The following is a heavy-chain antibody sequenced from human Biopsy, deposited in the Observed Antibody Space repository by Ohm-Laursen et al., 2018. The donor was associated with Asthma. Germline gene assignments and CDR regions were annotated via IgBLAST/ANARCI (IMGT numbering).Heavy chain of an antibody. CDR2: ISYDGSNK. V-gene: IGHV3-30*18. CDR1: GFTFSSYG. J-gene: IGHJ5*02. Sequence: SLRLFCAASGFTFSSYGMHWVRQAPGKGLEWVAVISYDGSNKYYADSVKGRFTISRDNSKNTLYLQMNSLRAEDTAVYYCAKAERYFDWYWFDPWGQGTLVTVSS. D-gene: IGHD3-9*01. CDR3: AKAERYFDWYWFDP.